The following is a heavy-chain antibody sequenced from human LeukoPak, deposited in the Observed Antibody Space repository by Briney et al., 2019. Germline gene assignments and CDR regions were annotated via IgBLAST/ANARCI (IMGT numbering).Heavy chain of an antibody. Sequence: PGGSLRLSCAASGFTFSDYAMHWVRQAPGKGLEYVSAISTDGGGTYYVNSVKGRFTISRDNSKNTLYLQMNSLRAEDTAVYYCANRGDYYYYGMDVWGQGTTVTVSS. V-gene: IGHV3-64*01. D-gene: IGHD3-10*01. CDR1: GFTFSDYA. CDR2: ISTDGGGT. CDR3: ANRGDYYYYGMDV. J-gene: IGHJ6*02.